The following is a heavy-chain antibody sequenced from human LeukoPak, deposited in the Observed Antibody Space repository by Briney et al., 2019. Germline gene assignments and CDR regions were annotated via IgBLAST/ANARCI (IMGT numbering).Heavy chain of an antibody. V-gene: IGHV1-2*02. D-gene: IGHD6-19*01. CDR1: GYTFTDYY. J-gene: IGHJ5*02. CDR3: ARSSAWSHNWFDP. Sequence: ASVTVSCKTSGYTFTDYYIHWVRQAPGQGLEWIGWINPNSGSTSYAQNFQGRVTVTGDTSINTAYMEVSRLRSDDTAVYYCARSSAWSHNWFDPWGQGTLVTVSS. CDR2: INPNSGST.